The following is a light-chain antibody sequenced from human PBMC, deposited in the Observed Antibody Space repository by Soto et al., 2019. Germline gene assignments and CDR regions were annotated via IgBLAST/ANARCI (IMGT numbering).Light chain of an antibody. V-gene: IGKV3-15*01. CDR3: QQYNNWPRT. J-gene: IGKJ1*01. CDR1: QSVSSY. Sequence: EIVLTQSPATLSLSPGEIATLSFSASQSVSSYLAWYQQKPGQAPRLLIYGASTRATGIPARFSGSGSGTEFTLTISSLQSEDFAVYYCQQYNNWPRTFGQGTKVDIK. CDR2: GAS.